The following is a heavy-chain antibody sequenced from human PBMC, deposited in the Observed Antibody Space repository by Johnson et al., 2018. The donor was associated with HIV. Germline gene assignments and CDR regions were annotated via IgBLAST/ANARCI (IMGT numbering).Heavy chain of an antibody. CDR1: GFTFSSYG. CDR3: AKDTNDAFDI. V-gene: IGHV3-30*02. CDR2: ISYDGNNK. D-gene: IGHD1-1*01. Sequence: QVQLVESGGGVVQPGGSLRLSCAASGFTFSSYGMHWVRQAPGKGLEWVAFISYDGNNKYYGASVNGRFTISRDNSKKTLSLQMNSLRAEDTAVYHCAKDTNDAFDIWGQGTMVTVSS. J-gene: IGHJ3*02.